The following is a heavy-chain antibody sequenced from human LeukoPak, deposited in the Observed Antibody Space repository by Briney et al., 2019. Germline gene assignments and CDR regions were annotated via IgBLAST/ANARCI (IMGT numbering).Heavy chain of an antibody. V-gene: IGHV1-2*02. D-gene: IGHD3-22*01. CDR3: ARDRTSGYNWFDP. Sequence: ASVEVSCKASGYTFTGYYMHWVRQAPGQGLEWMGWINPNSGDTNYAQKFQGRVTMTRDTSISTAYMELSRLTSDDTAMYYCARDRTSGYNWFDPWGQGTLVTVSS. J-gene: IGHJ5*02. CDR1: GYTFTGYY. CDR2: INPNSGDT.